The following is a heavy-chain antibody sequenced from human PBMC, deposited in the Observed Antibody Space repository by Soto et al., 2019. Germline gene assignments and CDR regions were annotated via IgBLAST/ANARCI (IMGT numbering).Heavy chain of an antibody. CDR1: GGSISSYY. D-gene: IGHD2-2*01. CDR2: IYYSGST. Sequence: PSETLSLTCTVSGGSISSYYWSWIRQPPGKGLEWIGYIYYSGSTNYNPSLKSRVTISVDTSKNQFSLKLSSVTAADTAVYYCARAGIPAAIIAWFDPWGQRTLVTVSS. J-gene: IGHJ5*02. CDR3: ARAGIPAAIIAWFDP. V-gene: IGHV4-59*01.